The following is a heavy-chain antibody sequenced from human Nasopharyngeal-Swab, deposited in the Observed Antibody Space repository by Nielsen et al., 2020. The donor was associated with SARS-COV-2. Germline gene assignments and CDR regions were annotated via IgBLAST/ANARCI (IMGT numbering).Heavy chain of an antibody. CDR2: ISSSSSTI. D-gene: IGHD3-10*01. V-gene: IGHV3-48*02. CDR3: ARDSHYYALHYYGMDV. CDR1: GFTFSSYS. J-gene: IGHJ6*02. Sequence: GGSLRLSCAASGFTFSSYSMNWVRQAPGKGLEWVSYISSSSSTIYYADSVKGRFTISRDNAKNSLYLQMNSLRDEDTAVYYCARDSHYYALHYYGMDVWGQGTTVTVSS.